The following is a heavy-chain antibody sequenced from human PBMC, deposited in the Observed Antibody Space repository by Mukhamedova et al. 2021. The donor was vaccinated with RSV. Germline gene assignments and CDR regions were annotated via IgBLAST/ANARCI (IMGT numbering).Heavy chain of an antibody. CDR2: IYSGGRT. Sequence: VRQAPGKGLEWVSIIYSGGRTYYADSVKGRFTISRDTSKNTVYLQMNSLRAEDTAVYFCARDRGLGGKRYNYFDPWGQGTPVTVS. V-gene: IGHV3-53*01. CDR3: ARDRGLGGKRYNYFDP. J-gene: IGHJ5*02. D-gene: IGHD1-14*01.